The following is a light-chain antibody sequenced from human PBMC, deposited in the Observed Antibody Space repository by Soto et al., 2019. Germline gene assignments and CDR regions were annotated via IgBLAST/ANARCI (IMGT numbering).Light chain of an antibody. Sequence: QSVLTQPPSASGTPGQGVTISCSGSSSNIGSNTVNWYQKLPGTAPKLLIHSSNQRPSGVPDRFSGSKSGTSASLAISGLQSEDEADYYCAAWDDSLNGVVFGGGTKLTVL. CDR3: AAWDDSLNGVV. J-gene: IGLJ2*01. V-gene: IGLV1-44*01. CDR2: SSN. CDR1: SSNIGSNT.